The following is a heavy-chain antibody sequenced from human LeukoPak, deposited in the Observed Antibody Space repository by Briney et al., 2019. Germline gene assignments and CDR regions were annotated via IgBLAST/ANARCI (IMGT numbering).Heavy chain of an antibody. D-gene: IGHD1-26*01. J-gene: IGHJ6*03. CDR3: AKDDGGSYYIYYYYMDV. Sequence: GGSLRLSCAASGFTFSSYGMHWVRQAPGKGLEWVSAISGSGGRTYHADSVKGRFTISRDNSKNTLYLQMNSLRAEDTAVYYCAKDDGGSYYIYYYYMDVWGKGTTVTISS. CDR1: GFTFSSYG. CDR2: ISGSGGRT. V-gene: IGHV3-23*01.